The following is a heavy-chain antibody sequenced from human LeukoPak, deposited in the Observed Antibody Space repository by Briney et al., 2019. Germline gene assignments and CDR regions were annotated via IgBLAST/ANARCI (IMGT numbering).Heavy chain of an antibody. D-gene: IGHD1/OR15-1a*01. V-gene: IGHV3-7*03. Sequence: GGSLRLSCAVFEFPFSDSWMYWVRQAPGKGLEGVANIKKDGSGISYVDSVQGRFIISRDNAKNSLYPQMNSLRVEDTAVYFCAGGNSMNVWGKGTAVTVSS. J-gene: IGHJ6*04. CDR1: EFPFSDSW. CDR3: AGGNSMNV. CDR2: IKKDGSGI.